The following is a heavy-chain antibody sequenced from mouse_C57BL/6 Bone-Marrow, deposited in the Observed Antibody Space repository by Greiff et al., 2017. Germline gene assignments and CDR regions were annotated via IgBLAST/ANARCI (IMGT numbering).Heavy chain of an antibody. V-gene: IGHV5-6*01. CDR1: GFTFSSYG. D-gene: IGHD2-2*01. J-gene: IGHJ2*01. Sequence: EVKLVESGGDLVKPGGSLKLSCAASGFTFSSYGMSWVRQTPDKRLEWVATISSGGSYTYYPDSVKGRFTISRDNAKNTLYLQMSSLKSEDTAMYYCARLVNYWGQGTTLTVSS. CDR2: ISSGGSYT. CDR3: ARLVNY.